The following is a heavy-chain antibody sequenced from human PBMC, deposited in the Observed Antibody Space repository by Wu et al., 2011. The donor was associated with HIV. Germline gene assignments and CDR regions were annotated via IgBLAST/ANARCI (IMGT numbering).Heavy chain of an antibody. D-gene: IGHD3-22*01. J-gene: IGHJ4*02. V-gene: IGHV4-39*07. CDR2: IYYVGKT. Sequence: VSGGSIRSSSHYWDWIRQPQGRGVEWIGNIYYVGKTYYNSSLRSRVTIAVGSSKNEFSLRLTSVTVADTAVYYCARTYYYDNGRRFFDYWGQGMLVTVSS. CDR3: ARTYYYDNGRRFFDY. CDR1: GGSIRSSSHY.